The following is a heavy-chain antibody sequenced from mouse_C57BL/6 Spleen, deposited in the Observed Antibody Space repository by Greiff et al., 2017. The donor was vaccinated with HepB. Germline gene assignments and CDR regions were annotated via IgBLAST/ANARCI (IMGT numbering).Heavy chain of an antibody. CDR3: ARDGLGHWYIDV. J-gene: IGHJ1*03. D-gene: IGHD4-1*01. Sequence: QVQLKESGAELVKPGASVKISCKASGYAFSSYWMNWVKQRPGKGLEWIGQIYPGDGDTNYNGKFKGKATLTADKSSSTAYMQLSSLTSEDSAVYVCARDGLGHWYIDVWGTGTTVTVSS. CDR1: GYAFSSYW. CDR2: IYPGDGDT. V-gene: IGHV1-80*01.